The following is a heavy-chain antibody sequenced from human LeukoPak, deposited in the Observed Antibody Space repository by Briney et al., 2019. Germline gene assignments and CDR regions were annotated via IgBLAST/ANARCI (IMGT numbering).Heavy chain of an antibody. V-gene: IGHV3-30*02. CDR1: GFTFSNHA. CDR2: IRSDGSDK. J-gene: IGHJ4*02. CDR3: ARVWNPNLDCSGGSCYPYFDY. Sequence: GGSLRLSCAASGFTFSNHAMHWVRQAPGKGLEWVAFIRSDGSDKYYADSVKGRFTISRDNAKNSLYLQMNSLRAEDTAVYYCARVWNPNLDCSGGSCYPYFDYWGRGTLVTVSS. D-gene: IGHD2-15*01.